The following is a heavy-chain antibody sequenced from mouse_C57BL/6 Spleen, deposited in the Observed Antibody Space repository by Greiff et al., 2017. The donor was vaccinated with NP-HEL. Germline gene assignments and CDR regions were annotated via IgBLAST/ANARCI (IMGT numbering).Heavy chain of an antibody. CDR3: ARGGDYYGVDY. V-gene: IGHV1-52*01. Sequence: QVHVKQPGAELVRPGSSVKLSCKASGYTFTSYWMHWVKQRPIQGLEWIGNIDPSDSETHYNQKFKDKATLTVDKSSSTAYMQLSSLTSEDSAGYYCARGGDYYGVDYWGQGTTLTVAS. CDR1: GYTFTSYW. J-gene: IGHJ2*01. D-gene: IGHD1-1*01. CDR2: IDPSDSET.